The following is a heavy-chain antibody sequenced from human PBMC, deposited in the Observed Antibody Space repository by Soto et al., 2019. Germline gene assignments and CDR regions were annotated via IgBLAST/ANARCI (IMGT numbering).Heavy chain of an antibody. J-gene: IGHJ5*02. V-gene: IGHV3-33*01. D-gene: IGHD2-15*01. CDR1: GFTFSSYG. CDR2: IWYDGSNK. Sequence: QVQLVESGGGVVQPGRSLRLYCAASGFTFSSYGMHWVRQAPGKGLEWVAVIWYDGSNKYYADSVKGRFTISRDNSKNTLYLQMNSLRAEDTAVYYCARDNIRVVVAATLSWFDPWGQGTMVTVSS. CDR3: ARDNIRVVVAATLSWFDP.